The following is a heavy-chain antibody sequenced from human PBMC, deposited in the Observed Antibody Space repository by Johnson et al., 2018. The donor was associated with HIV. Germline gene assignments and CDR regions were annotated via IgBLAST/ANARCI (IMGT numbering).Heavy chain of an antibody. V-gene: IGHV3-30*03. J-gene: IGHJ3*01. CDR2: ISYDGRNK. CDR3: ARERFSDILTGYHAFDV. D-gene: IGHD3-9*01. Sequence: QVQLVESGGGVVQPGRSLRLSCAASGFIFSGFGLHWVRQAPGKGLEWVASISYDGRNKYYADSVRGRITISRDNSKNTLYLQMNSLRAEDTAVYYCARERFSDILTGYHAFDVWGQGTKVTVSS. CDR1: GFIFSGFG.